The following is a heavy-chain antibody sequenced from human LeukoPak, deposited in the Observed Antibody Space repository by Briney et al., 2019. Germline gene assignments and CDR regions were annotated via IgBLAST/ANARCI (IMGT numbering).Heavy chain of an antibody. J-gene: IGHJ4*02. CDR2: ISWNSGSI. Sequence: GGSLRLSCAASGFTFDDYAMHWVRQAPGKGLEWVSGISWNSGSIGYADSVKGRFTISRDNAKNSLFLQMHSLRAEDMALYYRARGMATGGRLDYWGQGTLVTVSS. CDR3: ARGMATGGRLDY. CDR1: GFTFDDYA. V-gene: IGHV3-9*03. D-gene: IGHD5-24*01.